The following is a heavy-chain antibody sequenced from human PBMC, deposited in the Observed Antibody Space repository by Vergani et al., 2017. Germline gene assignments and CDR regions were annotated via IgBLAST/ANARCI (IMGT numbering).Heavy chain of an antibody. CDR1: GYTLTELS. CDR2: FDPEDGET. V-gene: IGHV1-24*01. CDR3: ATSPIRINGPSYYYMDV. Sequence: QVQLVQSGAEVKKPGASVKVSCKVSGYTLTELSMHWVRQAPGKGLEWMGGFDPEDGETIYAQKFQGRVTMTEDTSTDTAYMELSSLRAEDTAVYYCATSPIRINGPSYYYMDVWGRGPTVTVSS. J-gene: IGHJ6*03. D-gene: IGHD2-15*01.